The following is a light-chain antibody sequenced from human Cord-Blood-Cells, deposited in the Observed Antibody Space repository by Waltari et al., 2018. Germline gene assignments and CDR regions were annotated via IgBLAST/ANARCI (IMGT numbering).Light chain of an antibody. V-gene: IGLV3-25*03. CDR2: KDS. CDR1: ALPKQY. Sequence: SYELTQPPSVSVSPGQTARITCSGDALPKQYAYCYQQKPGQAPVLVINKDSERPSGIPERFSGSSSGTTVTLTISGVQAEDEADYYCQSADSSGTYVVFGGGTKLTVL. J-gene: IGLJ2*01. CDR3: QSADSSGTYVV.